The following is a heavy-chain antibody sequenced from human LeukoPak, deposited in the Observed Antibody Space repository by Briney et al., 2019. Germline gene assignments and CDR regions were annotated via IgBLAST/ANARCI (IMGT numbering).Heavy chain of an antibody. CDR1: GFTFSSYA. V-gene: IGHV3-23*01. Sequence: TGGSLRLSCAASGFTFSSYAMSWVRQAPGKGLEWVSAISGSGGSTYYADSVKGRFLISRDNSKNMLFLQMNSLIIEDTAVYYCARNSDYYDYSPQSVWGQGTLVTVS. J-gene: IGHJ4*02. CDR2: ISGSGGST. CDR3: ARNSDYYDYSPQSV. D-gene: IGHD3-22*01.